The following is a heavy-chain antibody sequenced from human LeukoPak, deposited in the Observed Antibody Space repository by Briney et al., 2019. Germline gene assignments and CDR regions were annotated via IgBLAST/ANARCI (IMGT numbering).Heavy chain of an antibody. J-gene: IGHJ5*02. V-gene: IGHV3-30*02. CDR2: IQYDGNTI. Sequence: GGSLRLSCAASGFTFSSYGMHWVRQAPGKGLEWVAFIQYDGNTIFYADSVKGRFTISRDNSKNTLYLQMNSLRTDDTAVYYCGKEQGGSYVHAFDPWGQGTVVTVSS. CDR1: GFTFSSYG. CDR3: GKEQGGSYVHAFDP. D-gene: IGHD3-10*02.